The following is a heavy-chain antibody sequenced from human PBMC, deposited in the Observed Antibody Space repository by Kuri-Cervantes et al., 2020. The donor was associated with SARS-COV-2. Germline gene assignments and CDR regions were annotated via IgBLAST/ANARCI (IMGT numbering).Heavy chain of an antibody. CDR3: ARDSARYSSSLDY. D-gene: IGHD6-13*01. J-gene: IGHJ4*02. CDR2: IYYSGST. CDR1: GGSVSSDSYY. Sequence: SETLSLTCTVSGGSVSSDSYYWSWIRQPPGKGLEWIGYIYYSGSTNYNPSLKSRVTISVDTSKNQFSLKLSSVTAADTAVYYCARDSARYSSSLDYWGQGTLVTVSS. V-gene: IGHV4-61*01.